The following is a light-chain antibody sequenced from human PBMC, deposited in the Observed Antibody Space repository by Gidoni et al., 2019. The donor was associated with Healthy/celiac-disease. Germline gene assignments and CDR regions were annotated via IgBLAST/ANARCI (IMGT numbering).Light chain of an antibody. CDR2: DAS. J-gene: IGKJ5*01. Sequence: EIELTQSPATLSLSPGERANLSCRASQSVSSYLAWYQQKPGQAPRLLIYDASNRATGIPARFIGSGSGTDFTLTISSLEPEDFAVYYCQQRSNWPPVTFGQGTRLEIK. CDR3: QQRSNWPPVT. V-gene: IGKV3-11*01. CDR1: QSVSSY.